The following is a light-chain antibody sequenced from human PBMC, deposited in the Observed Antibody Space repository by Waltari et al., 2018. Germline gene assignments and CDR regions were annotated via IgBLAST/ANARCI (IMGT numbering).Light chain of an antibody. CDR2: KDS. CDR3: QSEHSDANYGV. J-gene: IGLJ2*01. V-gene: IGLV3-25*03. Sequence: SYGRTQPCWVLVSPGKTARITCSGNGLTGACSCWYQRKAGQAPLVVFFKDSSRPAGVAERFSGSKSRTTVTWTITEVRANDAAYYYRQSEHSDANYGVFRGGSKLPVL. CDR1: GLTGAC.